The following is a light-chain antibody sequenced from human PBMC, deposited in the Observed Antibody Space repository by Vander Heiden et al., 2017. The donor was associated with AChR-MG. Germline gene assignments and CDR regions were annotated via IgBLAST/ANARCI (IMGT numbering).Light chain of an antibody. J-gene: IGKJ2*01. CDR2: GAS. V-gene: IGKV3-20*01. CDR1: QSVSGKY. Sequence: ENVSTQSPSTLSLSPGERATLSCRASQSVSGKYLAWYQQKPGQAPRLLIYGASHRATGIPDRFSGSGSGTDFTLTISGLEPDDFAVFYCQQYGASPYTFGPGTKLEIK. CDR3: QQYGASPYT.